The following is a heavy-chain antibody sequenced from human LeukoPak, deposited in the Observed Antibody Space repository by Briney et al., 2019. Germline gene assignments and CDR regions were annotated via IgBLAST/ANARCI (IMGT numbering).Heavy chain of an antibody. J-gene: IGHJ4*02. CDR2: IYTSGGT. D-gene: IGHD3-22*01. CDR3: ARQSDYYDSSGYPYYFDY. Sequence: SETLSLTCTVSGGSISSYYWSWIRQPAGKGLEWIGRIYTSGGTNYNPSLKSRVTMSVDTSKNQFSLKLSSVTAADTAVYYCARQSDYYDSSGYPYYFDYWGQGTLVTVSS. V-gene: IGHV4-4*07. CDR1: GGSISSYY.